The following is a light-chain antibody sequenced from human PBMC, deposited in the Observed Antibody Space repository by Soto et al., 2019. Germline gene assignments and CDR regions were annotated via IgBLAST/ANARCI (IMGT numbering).Light chain of an antibody. Sequence: IQWTQSPSSLSASVGDRVTITCRARQGIDHDLAWYQQKPGTAPKLLIYAASTLQSGVPSRFSGRGSGTDVTLTISSLQPEDFATYSCQQLSGYPWTFGQGTKVEIQ. V-gene: IGKV1-9*01. CDR2: AAS. J-gene: IGKJ1*01. CDR1: QGIDHD. CDR3: QQLSGYPWT.